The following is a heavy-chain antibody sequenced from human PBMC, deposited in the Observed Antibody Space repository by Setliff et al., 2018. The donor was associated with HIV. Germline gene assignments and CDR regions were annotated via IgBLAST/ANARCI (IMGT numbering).Heavy chain of an antibody. V-gene: IGHV3-30*01. Sequence: LRLSCAASGFTFSSYAMHWVRQAPGKGLEWVAVISYDGSNKYYADSVKGRFTISRDNSKNTLYLQMNSLRAEDTAVHYCARSVIGYYYYGMDVWGQGTLVTVSS. CDR2: ISYDGSNK. J-gene: IGHJ6*02. CDR1: GFTFSSYA. CDR3: ARSVIGYYYYGMDV. D-gene: IGHD3-10*01.